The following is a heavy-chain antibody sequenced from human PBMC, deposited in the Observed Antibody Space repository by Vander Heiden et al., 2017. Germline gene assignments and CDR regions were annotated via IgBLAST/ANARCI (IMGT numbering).Heavy chain of an antibody. CDR3: ARDTDDFWSGYSYGMDV. Sequence: QVQLVESGGGVVQPGRSLRLSCAASGFTFSSYGMHWVRQAPGKGLEWVAVIWYDGSNKYYADSVKGRFTISRDNSKNTLYLQMNSLRAEDTAVYYCARDTDDFWSGYSYGMDVWGQGTTVTVSS. V-gene: IGHV3-33*01. CDR1: GFTFSSYG. D-gene: IGHD3-3*01. CDR2: IWYDGSNK. J-gene: IGHJ6*02.